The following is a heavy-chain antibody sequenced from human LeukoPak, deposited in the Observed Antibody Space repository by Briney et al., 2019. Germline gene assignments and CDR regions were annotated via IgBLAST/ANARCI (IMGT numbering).Heavy chain of an antibody. CDR2: IYYSGST. D-gene: IGHD3-22*01. V-gene: IGHV4-59*08. CDR3: ASLTLNYYDSSGLDY. CDR1: GGSISSYY. J-gene: IGHJ4*02. Sequence: SETLSLTCTVSGGSISSYYWSWIRQPPGKGLEWIGYIYYSGSTNYNPSLKSRVTISVDTSKNQFSLKLSSVTAADTAVYYCASLTLNYYDSSGLDYWGQGTLVTVSS.